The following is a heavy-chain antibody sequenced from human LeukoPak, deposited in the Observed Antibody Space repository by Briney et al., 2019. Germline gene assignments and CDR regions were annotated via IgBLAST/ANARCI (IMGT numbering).Heavy chain of an antibody. J-gene: IGHJ6*02. CDR2: INPNSGGT. V-gene: IGHV1-2*02. Sequence: SMKVSCEPSVYTLTGYYMHWVRQAPGQGLEWVGWINPNSGGTNYAQKFQVRVTMTRDTSISTAYMELSRLRSYDTAVYYCASAFVYYYGMDVWGQGTTVTVSS. CDR3: ASAFVYYYGMDV. CDR1: VYTLTGYY.